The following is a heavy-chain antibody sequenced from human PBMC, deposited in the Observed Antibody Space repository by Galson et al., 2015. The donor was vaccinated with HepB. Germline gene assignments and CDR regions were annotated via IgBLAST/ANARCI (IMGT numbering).Heavy chain of an antibody. J-gene: IGHJ1*01. CDR3: AKDIKLRGVIVYAIVHY. CDR1: GFTFGNYA. D-gene: IGHD3-16*02. Sequence: SLRLSCAASGFTFGNYAMSWVRQAPGKGLEWVSAISGSGGTTYYADSVKGRFTISRDNSKNRLYLQMNSLRDEDTALYYCAKDIKLRGVIVYAIVHYWGRGSGGTAS. V-gene: IGHV3-23*01. CDR2: ISGSGGTT.